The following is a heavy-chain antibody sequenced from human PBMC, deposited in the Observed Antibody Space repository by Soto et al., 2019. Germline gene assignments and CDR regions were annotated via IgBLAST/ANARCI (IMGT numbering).Heavy chain of an antibody. D-gene: IGHD2-21*02. V-gene: IGHV3-73*02. J-gene: IGHJ2*01. CDR2: IRSKANNYAT. CDR1: GFTFSGSA. CDR3: ARHALQYCGGDCYLLPYFDL. Sequence: EVQLVESGGGLVQPGGSLKLSCAASGFTFSGSAMHWVRQASGKGLEWVGRIRSKANNYATVYAASVKGRFTISRDDSQNPAHLQMNSLKTEDTAVYYCARHALQYCGGDCYLLPYFDLWGRGTLVTVSS.